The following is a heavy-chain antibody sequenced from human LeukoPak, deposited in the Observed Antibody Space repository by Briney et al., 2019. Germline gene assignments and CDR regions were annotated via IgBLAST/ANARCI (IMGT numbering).Heavy chain of an antibody. Sequence: GGSLRLSCAASGFTFGDYYMSWIRQAPGKGLEWVSYISSSGSTIYYADSVKGRFTISRDNAKNSLYLQMNSLRAEDTAVYYCVRDQPIGYSNGYPFDYWGQGTLVTVSS. J-gene: IGHJ4*02. CDR3: VRDQPIGYSNGYPFDY. D-gene: IGHD5-18*01. CDR2: ISSSGSTI. V-gene: IGHV3-11*04. CDR1: GFTFGDYY.